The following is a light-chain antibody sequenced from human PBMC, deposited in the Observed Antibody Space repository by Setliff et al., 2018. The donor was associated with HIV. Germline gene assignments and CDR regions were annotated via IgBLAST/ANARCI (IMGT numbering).Light chain of an antibody. CDR1: RSNIGAGYD. CDR3: QSYDSSLSGYV. Sequence: QSVLTQPPSVPGAPGQRVTISCTGSRSNIGAGYDVQWYQQLPGTAPKLVMFGNSNRPSGVPDRFSDSKSGTSASLAISGLQAEDEADYYCQSYDSSLSGYVFGTGTKVTVL. CDR2: GNS. J-gene: IGLJ1*01. V-gene: IGLV1-40*01.